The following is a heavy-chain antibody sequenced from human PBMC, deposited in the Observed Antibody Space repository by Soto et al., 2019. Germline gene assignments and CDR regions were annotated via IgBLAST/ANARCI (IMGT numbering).Heavy chain of an antibody. CDR1: GYSFTSYW. CDR2: IYPGDSDT. D-gene: IGHD3-9*01. V-gene: IGHV5-51*01. J-gene: IGHJ4*02. CDR3: ARLRAYYDILTGLDY. Sequence: PGESLKISCKGSGYSFTSYWIGCVRQMPWKGLEWMGIIYPGDSDTRYSPSFQGQVTISADKYISTAYLQWSSLKASDTAMYYCARLRAYYDILTGLDYWGQGTLVTVSS.